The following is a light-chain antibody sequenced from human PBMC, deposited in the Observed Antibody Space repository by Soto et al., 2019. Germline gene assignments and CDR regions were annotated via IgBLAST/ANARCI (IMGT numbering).Light chain of an antibody. J-gene: IGKJ4*01. Sequence: EIVLTQSPATLSVSPGERATLSCRASQIVSSHLAWYQQKPGQAPRLLIYGASTMATGFPARFSGSGSGTEFTLTISSLQSEDFAVYYCQQYNNWPLTFGGGTKVDIK. CDR3: QQYNNWPLT. V-gene: IGKV3-15*01. CDR2: GAS. CDR1: QIVSSH.